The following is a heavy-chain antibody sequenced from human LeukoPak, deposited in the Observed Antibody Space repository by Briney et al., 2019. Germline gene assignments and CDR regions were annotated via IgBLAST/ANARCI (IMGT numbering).Heavy chain of an antibody. CDR2: IYRTGRT. V-gene: IGHV4-4*02. CDR1: GDSISNIYL. D-gene: IGHD4-17*01. CDR3: GRHDYGDSSAAFDI. J-gene: IGHJ3*02. Sequence: SETLSLTCAVSGDSISNIYLWRWVRQFPGKGLEYIGEIYRTGRTNYNPSLKSRVTISIDKSENQFSLNLRSVTAADTAVYYCGRHDYGDSSAAFDIWGQGTMVTVSS.